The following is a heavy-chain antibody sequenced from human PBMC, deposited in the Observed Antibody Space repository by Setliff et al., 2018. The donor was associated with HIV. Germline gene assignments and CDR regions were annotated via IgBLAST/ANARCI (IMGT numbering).Heavy chain of an antibody. D-gene: IGHD3-10*01. CDR1: GDSISNYY. CDR2: IYTTGST. CDR3: ARHLWFADGDLYYFDY. V-gene: IGHV4-4*09. Sequence: SETLSLTCTVSGDSISNYYWSWVRQPPGKGLEWTGYIYTTGSTNYNPSLKSRVTMSVDTSKNQFSLRLTSVTAADTAVYYCARHLWFADGDLYYFDYWGQGTLVTVSS. J-gene: IGHJ4*02.